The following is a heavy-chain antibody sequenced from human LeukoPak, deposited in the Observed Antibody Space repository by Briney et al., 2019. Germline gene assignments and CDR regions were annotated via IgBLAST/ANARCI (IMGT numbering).Heavy chain of an antibody. CDR2: INQSGST. CDR1: GGSFSDSY. J-gene: IGHJ4*02. V-gene: IGHV4-34*01. Sequence: SETLSLTCAVYGGSFSDSYWGWIRQTPGKGPEWIGEINQSGSTNPNPSLKSRVTISVDTSRKQFSLKLRSVTAADTAVYYCARPAGVRGAHIDSWGQGTLVTVSS. CDR3: ARPAGVRGAHIDS. D-gene: IGHD3-10*01.